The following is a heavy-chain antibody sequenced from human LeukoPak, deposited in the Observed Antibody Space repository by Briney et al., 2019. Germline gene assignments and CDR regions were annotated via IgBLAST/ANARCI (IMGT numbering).Heavy chain of an antibody. Sequence: SETLSLTCTVSGGSISSYYWSWIRQPAGKGLEWIGRIYTSGSTHYNPSLQSRVTISVDTSKNQVSLKLSSVTAADTAEYYCARGDYRNYEFPFDYWGQGTLVTVSS. D-gene: IGHD4-11*01. CDR1: GGSISSYY. J-gene: IGHJ4*02. V-gene: IGHV4-4*07. CDR3: ARGDYRNYEFPFDY. CDR2: IYTSGST.